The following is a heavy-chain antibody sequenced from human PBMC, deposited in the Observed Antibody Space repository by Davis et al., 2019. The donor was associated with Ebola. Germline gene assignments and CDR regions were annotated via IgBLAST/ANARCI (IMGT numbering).Heavy chain of an antibody. V-gene: IGHV1-18*01. CDR3: ARLAMVAAGCHDY. D-gene: IGHD5-18*01. CDR1: GYTFKNYA. Sequence: AASVKVSCKASGYTFKNYAISWVRQAPGQGLEWMGWISAYNGNTNYAQKFQGRVTLTTDTSTNTAYMELRDLRSDDAALYYCARLAMVAAGCHDYWGQGSLVAVSS. CDR2: ISAYNGNT. J-gene: IGHJ4*02.